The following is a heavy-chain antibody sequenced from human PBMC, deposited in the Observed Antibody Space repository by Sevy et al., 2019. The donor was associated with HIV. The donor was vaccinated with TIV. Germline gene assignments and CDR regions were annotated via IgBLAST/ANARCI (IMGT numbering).Heavy chain of an antibody. CDR3: AREGCTKPHDY. D-gene: IGHD2-8*01. CDR1: GFTFSKYS. Sequence: LSLTCAASGFTFSKYSMSWVRQPPGKGLEWVSTLSFGCGEINYADSVKGRFTISRDNSKSSVYLQMNNLRPEGTAVYYCAREGCTKPHDYWGQGTLVTVSS. V-gene: IGHV3-23*01. CDR2: LSFGCGEI. J-gene: IGHJ4*02.